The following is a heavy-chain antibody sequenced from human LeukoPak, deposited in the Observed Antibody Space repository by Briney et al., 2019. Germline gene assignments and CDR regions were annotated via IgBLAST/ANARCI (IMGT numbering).Heavy chain of an antibody. CDR2: IKLDGSEK. Sequence: PGGSLRLSCAASGFTFSNFWMSWVRHAPGKGLQWVANIKLDGSEKYYVDSVKGRFTISRDNAKNSLYLQINSLRAEDTAIYYCARIRGYSYALNYWGQGTLVTVS. V-gene: IGHV3-7*01. D-gene: IGHD5-18*01. J-gene: IGHJ4*02. CDR1: GFTFSNFW. CDR3: ARIRGYSYALNY.